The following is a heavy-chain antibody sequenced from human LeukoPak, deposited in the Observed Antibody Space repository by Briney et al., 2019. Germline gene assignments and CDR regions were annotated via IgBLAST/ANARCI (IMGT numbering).Heavy chain of an antibody. CDR2: IKQDGSEQ. CDR1: GFTFSHYY. Sequence: GGSLRLSCAASGFTFSHYYMSWVRQAPGKGLEWVANIKQDGSEQFYLDSVKGRFTISRDNAKNALYLQMNSLGADDTAVYYCATYSILNAREFRYWGQGTLVTVTS. J-gene: IGHJ1*01. CDR3: ATYSILNAREFRY. V-gene: IGHV3-7*01. D-gene: IGHD4-11*01.